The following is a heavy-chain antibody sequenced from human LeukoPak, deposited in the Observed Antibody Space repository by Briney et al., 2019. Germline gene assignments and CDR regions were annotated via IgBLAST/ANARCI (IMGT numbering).Heavy chain of an antibody. D-gene: IGHD6-13*01. Sequence: GGSLRLSCAASGFTFSSYAMHWVRQAPGKGLEWVAVLSYDGSNEYYTDSVKGRFTISRDNSKNTLLLQMNSLRIEDTAEYYCARDAPSPGAAHSSSYYFDYWGQGTLVTVSS. CDR3: ARDAPSPGAAHSSSYYFDY. CDR2: LSYDGSNE. V-gene: IGHV3-30-3*01. J-gene: IGHJ4*02. CDR1: GFTFSSYA.